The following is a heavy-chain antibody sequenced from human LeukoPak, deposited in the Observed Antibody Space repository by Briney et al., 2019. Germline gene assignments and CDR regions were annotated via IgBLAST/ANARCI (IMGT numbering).Heavy chain of an antibody. V-gene: IGHV3-30*18. Sequence: GGSPRLSCAASGFTFSSYGMHWVRQAPGEGLEWVAVISYDGSNKYYADSVKGRFTISRDNFKNTLYLQMNSLRAEDTAVYYCAKDHIIVGATGFDYWGQGTLVTVSS. CDR1: GFTFSSYG. CDR3: AKDHIIVGATGFDY. CDR2: ISYDGSNK. D-gene: IGHD1-26*01. J-gene: IGHJ4*02.